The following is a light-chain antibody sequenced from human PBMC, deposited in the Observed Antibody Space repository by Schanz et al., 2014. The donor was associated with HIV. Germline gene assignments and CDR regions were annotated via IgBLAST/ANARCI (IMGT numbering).Light chain of an antibody. Sequence: QSALTQPASVSGSPGQSISISCTGTSGDVGSYNYVSWYQQHPGKAPKLMIYDVSNRPSGVSSRFSGSKSGNTASLTISGLQAEDEADYYCCSYTSSSTLNWVFGGGTKLTVL. CDR2: DVS. CDR3: CSYTSSSTLNWV. CDR1: SGDVGSYNY. J-gene: IGLJ3*02. V-gene: IGLV2-14*03.